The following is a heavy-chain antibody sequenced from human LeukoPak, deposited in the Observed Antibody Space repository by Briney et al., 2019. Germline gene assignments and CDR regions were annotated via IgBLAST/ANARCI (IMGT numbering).Heavy chain of an antibody. D-gene: IGHD3-22*01. CDR2: ISAYNGHT. V-gene: IGHV1-18*01. CDR1: GYTFTNYG. Sequence: ASVKVSCKASGYTFTNYGINWVRQAPGQGLEWMGWISAYNGHTRYVQKLQDRVTMTTDTSTSTAYMDLRSLRSDDTAVYYCARDLTHRRNYDNSGYQIVPAFWGQGTLVTVSS. CDR3: ARDLTHRRNYDNSGYQIVPAF. J-gene: IGHJ4*02.